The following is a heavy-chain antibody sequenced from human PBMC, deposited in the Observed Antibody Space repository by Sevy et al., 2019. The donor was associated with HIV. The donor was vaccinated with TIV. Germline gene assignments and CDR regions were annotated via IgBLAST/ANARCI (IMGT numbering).Heavy chain of an antibody. CDR3: ARMEGGSSTSCYTYGMDV. J-gene: IGHJ6*02. V-gene: IGHV2-70*01. CDR2: IDWDDDK. Sequence: SGPTLGNPTQTLTLTCTFSGFSLSTSGMCVSWIRQPPGKALEWLALIDWDDDKYYSTSLKTRLNISKDTSKNQVVLKMTNMDPVDTATYYCARMEGGSSTSCYTYGMDVWGQGTTVTVSS. D-gene: IGHD2-2*02. CDR1: GFSLSTSGMC.